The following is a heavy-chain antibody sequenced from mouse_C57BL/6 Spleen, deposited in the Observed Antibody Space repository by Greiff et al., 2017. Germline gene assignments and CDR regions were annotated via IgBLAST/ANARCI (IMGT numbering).Heavy chain of an antibody. J-gene: IGHJ4*01. CDR2: INPNNGGT. Sequence: VQLQQSGPELVKPGASVKISCKASGYTFTDYYMNWVKQSHGQSLEWIGDINPNNGGTSYNQKFKGKATLTVDKSSSTAYMELRSLTSEDSAVYYCATYSNYVYYYAMDYWGQGTSVTVAS. V-gene: IGHV1-26*01. CDR3: ATYSNYVYYYAMDY. D-gene: IGHD2-5*01. CDR1: GYTFTDYY.